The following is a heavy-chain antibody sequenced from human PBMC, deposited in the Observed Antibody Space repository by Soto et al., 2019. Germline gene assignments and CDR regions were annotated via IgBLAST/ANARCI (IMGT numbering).Heavy chain of an antibody. Sequence: GGSLRLSCAASGFTFRDYAMSWVRQAPGRGLEWVSGVSNSGSSTYYADSVKGRFTISRDNSKNTLYLQMNSLRAEDTAVYYCAKHSRETTACCGEDWGQGTRVTVSS. V-gene: IGHV3-23*01. CDR3: AKHSRETTACCGED. CDR2: VSNSGSST. D-gene: IGHD2-21*01. CDR1: GFTFRDYA. J-gene: IGHJ4*02.